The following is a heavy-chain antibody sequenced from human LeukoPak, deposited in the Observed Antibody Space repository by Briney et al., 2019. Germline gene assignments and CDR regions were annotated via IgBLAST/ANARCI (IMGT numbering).Heavy chain of an antibody. V-gene: IGHV3-30*18. CDR1: GFXFSDYD. CDR2: ISYDGSNK. Sequence: PGGSLRLSCAASGFXFSDYDIHWVRQAPGKGLEWVAVISYDGSNKYYADSVKGRFTISRDSSKNTVYLQMNSLRAEDTAVYYCAKDDYGMDVWGQGTTVTVS. CDR3: AKDDYGMDV. J-gene: IGHJ6*02.